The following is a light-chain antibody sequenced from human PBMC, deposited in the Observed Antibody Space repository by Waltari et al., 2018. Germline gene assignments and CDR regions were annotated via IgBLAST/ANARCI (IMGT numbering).Light chain of an antibody. J-gene: IGKJ1*01. V-gene: IGKV3-20*01. CDR2: DAS. CDR1: QSVRSSY. Sequence: IVLTQSPGTLSLSPGERATLPCRASQSVRSSYLAWYQQKPGQAPRLLIYDASSRATGTPDRFSGSGSGTDFTLTISRLEPEDFAVYYCQQYSSSPRTFGQGTKVEVK. CDR3: QQYSSSPRT.